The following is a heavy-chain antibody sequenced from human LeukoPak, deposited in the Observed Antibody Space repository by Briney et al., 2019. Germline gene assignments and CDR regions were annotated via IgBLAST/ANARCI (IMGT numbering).Heavy chain of an antibody. CDR1: GFTFSSYN. Sequence: GRSLRLSCATSGFTFSSYNMKWVRQAPGKGLEWVSHISSGSSEIYYADSVKGRFTVSRDNAKNSLYLQMNDLRAEDMGVYYCARDSGRGGSCDYWGQRSLVTASS. D-gene: IGHD1-26*01. CDR2: ISSGSSEI. J-gene: IGHJ4*02. V-gene: IGHV3-21*05. CDR3: ARDSGRGGSCDY.